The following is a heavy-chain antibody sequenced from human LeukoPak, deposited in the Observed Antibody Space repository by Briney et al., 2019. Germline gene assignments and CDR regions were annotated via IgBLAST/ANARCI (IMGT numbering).Heavy chain of an antibody. CDR1: GYTFTGYY. D-gene: IGHD3-22*01. Sequence: ASVKVSCKAPGYTFTGYYMHWVRQAPGQGLEWMGWINPNSGGTNYAQKFQGRVTMTRDTSISTAYMELSRLRSDDTAVYYCARRGYYDSSGYYADAFDIWGQGTMVTVSS. CDR2: INPNSGGT. CDR3: ARRGYYDSSGYYADAFDI. V-gene: IGHV1-2*02. J-gene: IGHJ3*02.